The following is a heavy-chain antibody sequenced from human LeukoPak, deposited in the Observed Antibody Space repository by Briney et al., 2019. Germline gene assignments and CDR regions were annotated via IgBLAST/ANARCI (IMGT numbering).Heavy chain of an antibody. CDR2: ISGDNYSV. CDR3: ARGAAYDTLGY. J-gene: IGHJ4*02. Sequence: GGSLRLSCAASGFTFSIYNMVWVRQAPGKGLEWVAYISGDNYSVSYGDSVRGRFTVSRDNGKNSLYLQMTSLTDDDTAVYYCARGAAYDTLGYWGQGTLVTVSS. V-gene: IGHV3-48*02. CDR1: GFTFSIYN. D-gene: IGHD3-9*01.